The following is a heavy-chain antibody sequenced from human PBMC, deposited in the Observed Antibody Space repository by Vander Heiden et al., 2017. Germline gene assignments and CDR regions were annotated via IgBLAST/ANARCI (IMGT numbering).Heavy chain of an antibody. V-gene: IGHV3-9*01. J-gene: IGHJ5*02. CDR2: ISWNSGSI. D-gene: IGHD4-17*01. CDR3: AGGWGDYVGHNWFDP. Sequence: EVQLVESGGGLVQPGRSLRLSCAASGFTFDDYAMHWVRQAPGKGLEWVSGISWNSGSIGYADSVKGRFTISRDNAKNYLYLQMNSLRAEDTALYYCAGGWGDYVGHNWFDPWGQGTLVTVSS. CDR1: GFTFDDYA.